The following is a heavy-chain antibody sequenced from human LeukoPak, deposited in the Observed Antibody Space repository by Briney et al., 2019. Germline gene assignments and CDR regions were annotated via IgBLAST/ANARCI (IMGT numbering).Heavy chain of an antibody. CDR3: ARTDSGTLGY. Sequence: SETLSLTCIVSGGSISGNYWSWIRQPPGKGLEWIGYIYYSGSTNYNPSLKSRVTISVDTSKNQFSLKLSSVTAADTAVYYCARTDSGTLGYWGQGTLVTVSS. CDR2: IYYSGST. D-gene: IGHD1-26*01. V-gene: IGHV4-59*08. CDR1: GGSISGNY. J-gene: IGHJ4*02.